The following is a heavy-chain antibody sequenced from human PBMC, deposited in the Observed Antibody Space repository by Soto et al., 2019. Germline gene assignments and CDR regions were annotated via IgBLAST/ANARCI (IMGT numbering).Heavy chain of an antibody. Sequence: EVQLVESGGGLVEPGGSLRLSCATSGFSFSSSDMTWVRQAPGKGLEYVSSINYSGRHMFYAGSLRGRFTVSRDNAKNSLYLQMNSLRAEDTAVYYCARKSSSDSTGYDYFDYWGQGTLVTVSS. V-gene: IGHV3-21*06. J-gene: IGHJ4*02. CDR1: GFSFSSSD. CDR3: ARKSSSDSTGYDYFDY. CDR2: INYSGRHM. D-gene: IGHD3-22*01.